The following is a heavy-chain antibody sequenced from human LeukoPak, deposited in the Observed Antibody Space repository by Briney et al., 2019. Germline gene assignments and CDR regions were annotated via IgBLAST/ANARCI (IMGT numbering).Heavy chain of an antibody. CDR2: ISSSSSYI. CDR3: AKSLGGDYGSGSYYVVFDS. D-gene: IGHD3-10*01. Sequence: PGGSLRLSCAASGFTFSSYSMNWVRQAPGKGLEWVSSISSSSSYIYYADSVKGRFTISIDNAKNTLWLQMNSLRVDDTALYYCAKSLGGDYGSGSYYVVFDSWGQGTLVTVSS. CDR1: GFTFSSYS. J-gene: IGHJ4*02. V-gene: IGHV3-21*04.